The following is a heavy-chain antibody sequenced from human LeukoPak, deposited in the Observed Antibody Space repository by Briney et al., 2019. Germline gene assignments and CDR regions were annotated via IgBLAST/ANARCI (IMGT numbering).Heavy chain of an antibody. J-gene: IGHJ4*02. CDR1: GDSFSGYY. CDR2: VNDRGTT. V-gene: IGHV4-34*01. D-gene: IGHD2-15*01. CDR3: ATRRGGPYPYCFDH. Sequence: SETLSLTCAVYGDSFSGYYWSWIRQSPGTGLEWIGEVNDRGTTNYNPNLKSRVTISVVTSSNQFSLKLTSVTAADTALYFCATRRGGPYPYCFDHWDQGALVTVSS.